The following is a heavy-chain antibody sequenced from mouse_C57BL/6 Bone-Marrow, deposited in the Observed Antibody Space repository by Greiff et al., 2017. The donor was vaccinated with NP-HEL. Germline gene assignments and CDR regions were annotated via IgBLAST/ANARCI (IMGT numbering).Heavy chain of an antibody. CDR3: ARVYYDYDVLWYFDV. J-gene: IGHJ1*03. D-gene: IGHD2-4*01. Sequence: QVQLQQSGAELARPGASVKLSCKASGYTFTSYRISWVKQRTGQGLEWIGEIYPRSGNTYYNEKFKGKATLTADKSSSTAYMELRSLTSEDSAVYFCARVYYDYDVLWYFDVWGTGTTVTVSS. CDR2: IYPRSGNT. CDR1: GYTFTSYR. V-gene: IGHV1-81*01.